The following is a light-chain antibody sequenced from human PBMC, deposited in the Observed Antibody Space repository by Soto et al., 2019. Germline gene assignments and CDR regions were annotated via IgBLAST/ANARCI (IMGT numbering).Light chain of an antibody. CDR1: SSDIGGYNY. CDR3: TSFAGNCNVV. V-gene: IGLV2-8*01. CDR2: EVT. Sequence: QSVLSQPPSASGSPGQSVTISCTGTSSDIGGYNYVSWYQQPPGKAPKLMIYEVTKRPSGVPDRFSGSKSGNTASLTVSGLQAEDEADYYCTSFAGNCNVVFGGGTKVTVL. J-gene: IGLJ2*01.